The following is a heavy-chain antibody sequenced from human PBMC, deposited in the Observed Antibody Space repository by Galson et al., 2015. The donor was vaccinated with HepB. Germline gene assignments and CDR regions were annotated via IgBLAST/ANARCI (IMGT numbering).Heavy chain of an antibody. Sequence: QSGAEVKKPGESQKISCKASGYNFPTYWVGWVRQMPGKSLEWMGIVYPGDSDTTYSQSFQGQVTISVDKSIRTAYLQWTSLKASDTAMYYCARHRAETAMVLHAFDIWGQGTMVTVSS. J-gene: IGHJ3*02. CDR2: VYPGDSDT. CDR1: GYNFPTYW. V-gene: IGHV5-51*01. D-gene: IGHD5-24*01. CDR3: ARHRAETAMVLHAFDI.